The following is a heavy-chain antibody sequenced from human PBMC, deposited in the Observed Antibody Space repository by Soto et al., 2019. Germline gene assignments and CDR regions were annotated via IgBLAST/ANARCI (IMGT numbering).Heavy chain of an antibody. CDR2: INPNSGGT. CDR3: AREHSGSYYTLFDY. CDR1: GYTFTGYY. J-gene: IGHJ4*02. V-gene: IGHV1-2*02. D-gene: IGHD1-26*01. Sequence: QVQLVQSGAEVKKPGASVKVSCKASGYTFTGYYMHWVRQAPGQGLEWMGWINPNSGGTNYAQKFQGRVTITADESTSTAYMELSSLRSEDTAVYYCAREHSGSYYTLFDYWGQGTLVTVSS.